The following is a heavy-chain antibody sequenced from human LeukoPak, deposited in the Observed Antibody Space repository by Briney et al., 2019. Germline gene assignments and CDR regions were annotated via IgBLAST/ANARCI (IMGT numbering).Heavy chain of an antibody. CDR3: TTDLCYDSSGYYYGGFNAFDI. D-gene: IGHD3-22*01. Sequence: PGGSLRLSCAASGFTFSNAWMSWVRQAPGKGLEWVGRIKSKTDGGTTDYAAPVKGRFTISRDDSKNTLYLQMNSLKTEDTAVYYCTTDLCYDSSGYYYGGFNAFDIWGQGTMVTVS. CDR2: IKSKTDGGTT. J-gene: IGHJ3*02. V-gene: IGHV3-15*01. CDR1: GFTFSNAW.